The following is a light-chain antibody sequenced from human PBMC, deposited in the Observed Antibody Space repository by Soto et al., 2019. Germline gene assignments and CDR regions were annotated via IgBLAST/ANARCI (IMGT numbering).Light chain of an antibody. V-gene: IGLV1-40*01. Sequence: QSVLTQPPSVSGAPGQRVTISCTGSSSNIGAGYDVHWYQQLPVTAPKLLIYGNSNRPSGVPDRFSGSKSVTSASLAITGLQAEDEADSYCQSYDSSLSGVVFGGGTKLTVL. CDR2: GNS. J-gene: IGLJ2*01. CDR1: SSNIGAGYD. CDR3: QSYDSSLSGVV.